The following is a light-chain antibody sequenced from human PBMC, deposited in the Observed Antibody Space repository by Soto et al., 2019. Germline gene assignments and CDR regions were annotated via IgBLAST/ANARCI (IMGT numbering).Light chain of an antibody. Sequence: QSVLTQPPSASGTPGQRVTISCSGSSSNIGSNTVNWYQQLPGTAPKLLIYSNNQRPSGVPDRFSGSKSGTSASLAISGLQSEDEADYYCAAWDDSLKGTNYVFGTGTKLTVL. V-gene: IGLV1-44*01. CDR3: AAWDDSLKGTNYV. CDR2: SNN. CDR1: SSNIGSNT. J-gene: IGLJ1*01.